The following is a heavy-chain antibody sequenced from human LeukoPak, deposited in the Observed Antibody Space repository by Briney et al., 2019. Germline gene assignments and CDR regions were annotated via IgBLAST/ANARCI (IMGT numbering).Heavy chain of an antibody. CDR3: ASKGAPRYSSSWYYFDY. V-gene: IGHV1-46*01. CDR2: INPSGGSA. Sequence: ASVKVSCMASGYTFTSYYMYWVRQAPGQGLEWMGIINPSGGSATYAQKFQGRVTMTTDESTSTAYMELSSLRSEDTAVYYCASKGAPRYSSSWYYFDYWGQGTLVTVSS. D-gene: IGHD6-13*01. J-gene: IGHJ4*02. CDR1: GYTFTSYY.